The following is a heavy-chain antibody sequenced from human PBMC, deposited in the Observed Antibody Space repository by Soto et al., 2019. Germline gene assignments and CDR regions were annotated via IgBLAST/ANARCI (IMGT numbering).Heavy chain of an antibody. CDR2: IYWDDSK. CDR1: GFSLSTSGVG. J-gene: IGHJ4*02. CDR3: AHKGPEDWPLDY. V-gene: IGHV2-5*02. D-gene: IGHD3-9*01. Sequence: QITLKESGPTLVRPTQTLTLTCAFSGFSLSTSGVGVGWIRQPPGKALEWLAVIYWDDSKHYSPSLRSRLTITKATPKNQVVLTMPNMDPMETGTYYCAHKGPEDWPLDYWGQGTLVTVSS.